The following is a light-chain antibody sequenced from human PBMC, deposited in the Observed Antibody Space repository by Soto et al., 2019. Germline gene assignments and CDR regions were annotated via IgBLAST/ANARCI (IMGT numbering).Light chain of an antibody. CDR1: QDIRHY. CDR2: TAS. V-gene: IGKV1-6*01. CDR3: LHDYSYPRT. J-gene: IGKJ1*01. Sequence: GNRSTITCQASQDIRHYLNWYQQKPGKAPKLLIYTASTLQSVVPSSFIGSVSVSYFTLTIRSLQPEDSATYYCLHDYSYPRTFGQGTKVDI.